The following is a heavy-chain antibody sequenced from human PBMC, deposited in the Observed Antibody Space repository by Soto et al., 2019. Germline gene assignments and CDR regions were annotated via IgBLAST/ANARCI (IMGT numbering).Heavy chain of an antibody. J-gene: IGHJ4*02. D-gene: IGHD2-2*01. CDR2: VYWDDDK. Sequence: SGPTLVNPTQTLTLTCTFSGFALTYIGEGVGWIRQPPGKALEWLALVYWDDDKRYNPSLRSRLTITKDTSKSQVVLTMTNMDPVDTATYYCSHRSSTSGVFDYWGQGTLVTVSS. V-gene: IGHV2-5*02. CDR1: GFALTYIGEG. CDR3: SHRSSTSGVFDY.